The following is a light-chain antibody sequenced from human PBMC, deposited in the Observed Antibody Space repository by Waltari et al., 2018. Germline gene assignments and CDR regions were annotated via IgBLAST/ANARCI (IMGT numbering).Light chain of an antibody. CDR1: QSVSSK. CDR2: GAS. J-gene: IGKJ2*03. CDR3: QQYYNWPPYS. Sequence: EIVMTQSPATLSVSPGERATLSCRARQSVSSKLAWYQQKPGQAPRLLIYGASSRATGLPARFSGSGSETEFTLTISNLQSEDFAVYYCQQYYNWPPYSFGQGTKLEIK. V-gene: IGKV3-15*01.